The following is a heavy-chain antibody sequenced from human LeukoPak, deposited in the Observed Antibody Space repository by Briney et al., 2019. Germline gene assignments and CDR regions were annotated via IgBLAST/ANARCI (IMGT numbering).Heavy chain of an antibody. CDR2: INPNSGGT. D-gene: IGHD3-10*01. Sequence: ASVKFSCKASANTLGYYMHWVRQAPGQGLEWMGWINPNSGGTNYAQKFQGRVTMTRDTSISTAFMELSRLRSDDTAVYYCARDLSITMVRAPFYWGPGTPVTASS. J-gene: IGHJ4*02. CDR1: ANTLGYY. V-gene: IGHV1-2*02. CDR3: ARDLSITMVRAPFY.